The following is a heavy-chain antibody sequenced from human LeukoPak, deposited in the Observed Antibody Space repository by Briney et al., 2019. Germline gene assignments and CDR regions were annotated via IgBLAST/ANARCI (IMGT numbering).Heavy chain of an antibody. Sequence: GGSLRLSCAASGFTFSSYWMHWVRQAPGKGLVWVSRINSDGSSTSYADSMKGRFTISRDNAKNTLYLQMNSLRAEDTAVYYCARGYCSSTSCYASFDYWGQGTLVTVSS. D-gene: IGHD2-2*01. CDR3: ARGYCSSTSCYASFDY. CDR2: INSDGSST. CDR1: GFTFSSYW. V-gene: IGHV3-74*01. J-gene: IGHJ4*02.